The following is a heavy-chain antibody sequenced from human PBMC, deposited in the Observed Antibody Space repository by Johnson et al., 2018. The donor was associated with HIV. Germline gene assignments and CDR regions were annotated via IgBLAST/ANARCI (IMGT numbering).Heavy chain of an antibody. CDR3: AKDVREYCSSISGFDAFDV. CDR1: GFTFSSYA. D-gene: IGHD2-2*01. Sequence: VQLVESGGGLVQPGGSLRLSCAASGFTFSSYAMTWVRQAPGGGLEWVSGISGSGGSTYYADSVKGRFTISRDNSKDTLYLQMNSLRADDTTVYYCAKDVREYCSSISGFDAFDVWGQGTMVTVSS. J-gene: IGHJ3*01. V-gene: IGHV3-23*04. CDR2: ISGSGGST.